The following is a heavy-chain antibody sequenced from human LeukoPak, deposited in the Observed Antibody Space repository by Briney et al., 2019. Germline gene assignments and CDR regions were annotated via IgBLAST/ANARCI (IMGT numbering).Heavy chain of an antibody. CDR2: IYYSGST. D-gene: IGHD3-9*01. J-gene: IGHJ4*02. V-gene: IGHV4-39*01. CDR1: GGSISSSSYY. Sequence: SSETLSLTCTVSGGSISSSSYYWGWIRQPPGKGLEWIGSIYYSGSTYYNPSLKSRFTISVDTSKNQFSLKLSSVTAADTAVYFFLQEVNGIRYFDWLPHYFDYWGQGTLVTVSS. CDR3: LQEVNGIRYFDWLPHYFDY.